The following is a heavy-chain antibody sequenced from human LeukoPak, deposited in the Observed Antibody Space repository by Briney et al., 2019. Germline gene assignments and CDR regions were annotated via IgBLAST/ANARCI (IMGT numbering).Heavy chain of an antibody. V-gene: IGHV3-7*02. CDR1: GFTFSTYW. Sequence: GGSLRLSCAASGFTFSTYWMSGVRQAPGKGLEWVANIKQDGSEAYYVDSVQGRFTGSRDNAKNSLYLQMNSLRAEDTAVYYCATLYSFGSYYFDYWGQGTLVTVSS. CDR3: ATLYSFGSYYFDY. D-gene: IGHD5-18*01. CDR2: IKQDGSEA. J-gene: IGHJ4*02.